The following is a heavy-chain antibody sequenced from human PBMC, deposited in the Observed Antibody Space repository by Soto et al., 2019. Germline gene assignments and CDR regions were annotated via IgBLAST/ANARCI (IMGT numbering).Heavy chain of an antibody. Sequence: GASVKVSCKASGGTFSSYAISWVRQAPGQGLEWMGGIIPIFGTANYAQKFQGRVTITADESTSTAYMELSSLRSEDTAVYYCAGNRGYYECSGYNIYRKAVWGQGTTVTVSS. V-gene: IGHV1-69*13. CDR3: AGNRGYYECSGYNIYRKAV. J-gene: IGHJ6*02. CDR1: GGTFSSYA. CDR2: IIPIFGTA. D-gene: IGHD3-22*01.